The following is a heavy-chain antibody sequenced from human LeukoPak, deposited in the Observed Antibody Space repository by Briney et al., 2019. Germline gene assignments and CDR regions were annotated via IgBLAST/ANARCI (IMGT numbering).Heavy chain of an antibody. CDR3: ARAKGAAAGYYYYYMDV. Sequence: SVKVSCKASGGTFSSYAISWVRQAPGQGLEWMGGIIPIFGTANYAQKFQGRVTITTDESTSTAYMELSSLRSEDTAVYYCARAKGAAAGYYYYYMDVWGKGTTVTVSS. J-gene: IGHJ6*03. D-gene: IGHD6-13*01. CDR1: GGTFSSYA. CDR2: IIPIFGTA. V-gene: IGHV1-69*05.